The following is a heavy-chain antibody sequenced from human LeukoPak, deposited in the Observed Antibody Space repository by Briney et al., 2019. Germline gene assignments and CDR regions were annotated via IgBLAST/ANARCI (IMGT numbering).Heavy chain of an antibody. D-gene: IGHD3-22*01. V-gene: IGHV3-23*01. J-gene: IGHJ4*02. Sequence: GGSLRLSCAASGFTFSSYGMSWVRQAPGKGLEWVSAISGSGGSTYYADSVKGRFTISRENSKNTLYLQMNSLRAEDTAVYYCARGTYYYDSSGYYYGYWGQGTLVTVSS. CDR2: ISGSGGST. CDR3: ARGTYYYDSSGYYYGY. CDR1: GFTFSSYG.